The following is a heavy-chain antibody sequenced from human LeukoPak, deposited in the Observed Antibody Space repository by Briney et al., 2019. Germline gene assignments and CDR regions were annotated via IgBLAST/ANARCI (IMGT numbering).Heavy chain of an antibody. CDR3: ARDLYGGTSATFDY. CDR1: GYTFTGYY. Sequence: ASVKVSCKASGYTFTGYYMHWVRQAPGQGLEWMEWINPNSGGTYYAQKFQGRVTMTSDTSISTAYMELSRLRSDNTAVYYCARDLYGGTSATFDYWGQGTLVTVSS. D-gene: IGHD4-23*01. V-gene: IGHV1-2*02. J-gene: IGHJ4*02. CDR2: INPNSGGT.